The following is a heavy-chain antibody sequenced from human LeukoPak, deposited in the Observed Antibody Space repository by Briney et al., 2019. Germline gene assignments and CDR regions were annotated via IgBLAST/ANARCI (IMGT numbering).Heavy chain of an antibody. CDR3: VNRGPYGGYDY. V-gene: IGHV3-64D*06. Sequence: GASLRLSCSASGFTFSSYAMHWVRQAPGKGLEYVSAISSNGSSTYYADSVKGRFTISRDNSKNTLYLQMSSLRAEDTAVYYCVNRGPYGGYDYWGQGTLVTVSS. CDR2: ISSNGSST. CDR1: GFTFSSYA. J-gene: IGHJ4*02. D-gene: IGHD4-17*01.